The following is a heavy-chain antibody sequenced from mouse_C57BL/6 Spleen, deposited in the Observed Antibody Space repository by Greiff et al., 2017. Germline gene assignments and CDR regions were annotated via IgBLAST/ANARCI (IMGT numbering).Heavy chain of an antibody. J-gene: IGHJ2*01. CDR1: GFTFSDYG. Sequence: EVQLQESGGGLVKPGGSLKLSCAASGFTFSDYGMHWVRQAPEKGLEWVAYISSGSSTIYYADTVKGRFTISRDNAKNTLFLQMTSLRSEDTAMYYCARRYGSSYYFDHWGQGTTLTVSS. CDR2: ISSGSSTI. V-gene: IGHV5-17*01. D-gene: IGHD1-1*01. CDR3: ARRYGSSYYFDH.